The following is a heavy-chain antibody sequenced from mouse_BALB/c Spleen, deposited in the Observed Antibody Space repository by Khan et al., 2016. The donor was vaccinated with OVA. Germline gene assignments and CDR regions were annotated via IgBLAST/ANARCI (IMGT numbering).Heavy chain of an antibody. CDR1: GYSITSDYA. CDR3: TRMYGGDMDY. Sequence: VQLKQSGPGLVKPSQSLSLTCTVTGYSITSDYAWNWIRQFPGNKLEWMDFISYSGNTTYNPSLKSRISITRDTSKNPFFLQLNSVTTEDTAAYISTRMYGGDMDYWGQGTTLTVSS. V-gene: IGHV3-2*02. J-gene: IGHJ2*01. D-gene: IGHD2-10*02. CDR2: ISYSGNT.